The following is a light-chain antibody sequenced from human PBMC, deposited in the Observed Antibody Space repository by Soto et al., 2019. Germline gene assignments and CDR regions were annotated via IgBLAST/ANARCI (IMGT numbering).Light chain of an antibody. CDR3: PQYGSSPQT. V-gene: IGKV3-20*01. CDR2: GAS. CDR1: QSVSSSY. J-gene: IGKJ1*01. Sequence: EIVLTQSPGTLSLSPGERATLTCRASQSVSSSYLGWYQQKLGQAPRLLIYGASSRATGIPDRFSGSGSGPDFTLTISRLEPEDFAVYYCPQYGSSPQTFGQGTKVEIK.